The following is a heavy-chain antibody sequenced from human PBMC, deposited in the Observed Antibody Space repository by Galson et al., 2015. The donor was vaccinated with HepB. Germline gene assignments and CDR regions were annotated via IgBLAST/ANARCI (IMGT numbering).Heavy chain of an antibody. J-gene: IGHJ5*01. Sequence: SVKVSCKASGYTFSTYSITWVRQAPGQGLEWMGWISPYNRDTKYARKFQGRVTMTTDTFTSTAYTELRSLRSDDTAFYYCARGALVGVVGGSQNNWFASWGQGTLVTVSS. CDR2: ISPYNRDT. CDR3: ARGALVGVVGGSQNNWFAS. V-gene: IGHV1-18*01. D-gene: IGHD2-15*01. CDR1: GYTFSTYS.